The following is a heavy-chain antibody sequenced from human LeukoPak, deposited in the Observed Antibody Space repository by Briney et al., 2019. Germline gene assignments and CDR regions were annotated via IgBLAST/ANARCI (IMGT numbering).Heavy chain of an antibody. CDR1: GLDFNIYA. CDR2: ISDSGERT. J-gene: IGHJ4*02. D-gene: IGHD6-6*01. Sequence: GGCLRLSCAASGLDFNIYAMSWVRQAPGKGLEWVSIISDSGERTFYADSVKDRFTISRDNSKNTVYLQMSSLRAEDTAIYYCAKALSSSLDYWGQGTLVTVSS. CDR3: AKALSSSLDY. V-gene: IGHV3-23*01.